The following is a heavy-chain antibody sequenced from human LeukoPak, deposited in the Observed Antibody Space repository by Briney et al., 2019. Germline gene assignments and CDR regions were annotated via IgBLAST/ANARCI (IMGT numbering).Heavy chain of an antibody. J-gene: IGHJ4*02. D-gene: IGHD3-10*01. CDR3: ARDGHAYGRGSPHY. CDR1: GFTFSDYY. Sequence: GGSLRLSCGASGFTFSDYYMSSIRQAPGKGLEWVSYISSSGSNKYYADSVKGRFTISRDNAKNSHLQMNSLRAEDTAVYYCARDGHAYGRGSPHYWGQGTLVTVSS. CDR2: ISSSGSNK. V-gene: IGHV3-11*01.